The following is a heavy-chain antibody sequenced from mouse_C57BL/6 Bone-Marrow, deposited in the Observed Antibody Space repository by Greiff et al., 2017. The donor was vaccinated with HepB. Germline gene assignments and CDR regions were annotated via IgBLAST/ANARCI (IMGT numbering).Heavy chain of an antibody. CDR2: IYPGGGYT. V-gene: IGHV1-63*01. D-gene: IGHD1-1*01. CDR3: ARKGIYGSSYDY. J-gene: IGHJ3*01. CDR1: GYTFTNYW. Sequence: QVQLQQSGAELVRPGTSVKMSCKASGYTFTNYWIGWAKQRPGHGLEWIGDIYPGGGYTNYNEKFKGKATLTADKSSSTAYMQFSSLTSEDSAIYYCARKGIYGSSYDYWGQGTLVTVSA.